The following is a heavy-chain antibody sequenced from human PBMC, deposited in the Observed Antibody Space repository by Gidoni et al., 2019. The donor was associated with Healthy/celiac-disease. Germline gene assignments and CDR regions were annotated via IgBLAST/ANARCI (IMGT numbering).Heavy chain of an antibody. J-gene: IGHJ4*02. CDR2: ISYDGSNK. CDR3: AKDSPDSYGYSFIDY. Sequence: VQLVESGGGVVQPGRSLRLSCAASGFTFSSYGMHWVRQAPGKGLEWVAVISYDGSNKYYADSVKGRFTISRDNSKNTLYLQMNSLRAEDTAVYYCAKDSPDSYGYSFIDYWGQGTLVTVSS. CDR1: GFTFSSYG. V-gene: IGHV3-30*18. D-gene: IGHD5-18*01.